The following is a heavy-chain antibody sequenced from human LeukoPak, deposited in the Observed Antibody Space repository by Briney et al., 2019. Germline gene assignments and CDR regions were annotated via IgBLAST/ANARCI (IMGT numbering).Heavy chain of an antibody. CDR3: ARSSISHDF. J-gene: IGHJ4*02. V-gene: IGHV3-48*03. CDR1: GFTFSSYE. CDR2: ISSSGSTE. Sequence: GGSLRLSCAASGFTFSSYEMNWVRQAPGKGLEWVSYISSSGSTEFYADSVKGRFTISRDNAKSSLYLQMNSLRAEDTAVYYCARSSISHDFWGQGTLVTVSS. D-gene: IGHD3-3*01.